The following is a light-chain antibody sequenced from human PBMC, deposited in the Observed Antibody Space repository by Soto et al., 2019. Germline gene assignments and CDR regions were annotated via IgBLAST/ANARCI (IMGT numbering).Light chain of an antibody. CDR3: SSYAGSSNV. J-gene: IGLJ1*01. Sequence: QSVLTQPPSASGSPGQSVDISCIGTSSDVGGYNYVSWYQQHPGKAPKLMIYEVNKRPSGVPDRFSGSKSGNTASLTVSGLQAEDEADYYCSSYAGSSNVFGTGTKLTVL. CDR1: SSDVGGYNY. V-gene: IGLV2-8*01. CDR2: EVN.